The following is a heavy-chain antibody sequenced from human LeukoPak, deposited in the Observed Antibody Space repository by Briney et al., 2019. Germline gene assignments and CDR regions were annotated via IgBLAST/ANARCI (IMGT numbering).Heavy chain of an antibody. CDR1: GFTFSDYH. CDR3: AKDLDPTVTTGHYYYGMDV. V-gene: IGHV3-11*04. D-gene: IGHD4-17*01. CDR2: VSSSGGTI. J-gene: IGHJ6*02. Sequence: PGGSLRLSCAASGFTFSDYHMSWIRQASGKGLEWVSYVSSSGGTISYADSVKGRFSISRDNSKNTLYLQMNSLRAEDTAVYYCAKDLDPTVTTGHYYYGMDVWGQGTTATVSS.